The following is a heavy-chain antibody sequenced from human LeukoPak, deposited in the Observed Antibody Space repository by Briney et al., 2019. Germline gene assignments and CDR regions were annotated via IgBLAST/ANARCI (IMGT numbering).Heavy chain of an antibody. CDR1: GGSISSSNW. CDR2: IYHSGST. J-gene: IGHJ4*02. V-gene: IGHV4-4*02. Sequence: SETLSLTCAVSGGSISSSNWWSWVRQPPGKGLEWIGEIYHSGSTNYNPSLKSRVTISVDKSKNQFSLKLSSMTAADTAVYYCARYDYYDSSGYYWSQGTLVTVSS. D-gene: IGHD3-22*01. CDR3: ARYDYYDSSGYY.